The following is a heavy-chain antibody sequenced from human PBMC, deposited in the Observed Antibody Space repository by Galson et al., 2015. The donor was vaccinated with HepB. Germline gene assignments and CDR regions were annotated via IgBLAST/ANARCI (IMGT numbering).Heavy chain of an antibody. D-gene: IGHD6-13*01. CDR1: GSTFTDYY. Sequence: SVKVSCKASGSTFTDYYMHWVRQAPGQGLEWMGRINPNSGGTNYAQKFQGRVTMTRDTSISTAYMELSRLRSDDTAVYYCARFRSQQLVIWGQGTLVPVSS. V-gene: IGHV1-2*06. J-gene: IGHJ4*02. CDR2: INPNSGGT. CDR3: ARFRSQQLVI.